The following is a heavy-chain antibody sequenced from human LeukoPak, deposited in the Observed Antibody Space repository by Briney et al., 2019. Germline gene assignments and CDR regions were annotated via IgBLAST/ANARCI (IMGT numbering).Heavy chain of an antibody. CDR1: GFTVSSNY. Sequence: GGSLRLSCAASGFTVSSNYMSWVRQAPGKGLEWISYISSSSSTIYYADSVKGRFTISRDNAKNSLYLQMNSLRAEDTAVYSCARFASGNYFVDYWGQGTLITVSS. D-gene: IGHD1-26*01. CDR2: ISSSSSTI. J-gene: IGHJ4*02. V-gene: IGHV3-48*04. CDR3: ARFASGNYFVDY.